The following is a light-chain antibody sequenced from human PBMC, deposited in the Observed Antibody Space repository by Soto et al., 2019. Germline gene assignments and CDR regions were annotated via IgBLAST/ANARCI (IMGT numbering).Light chain of an antibody. J-gene: IGKJ2*01. V-gene: IGKV1-39*01. CDR2: AAS. CDR3: QQSYDTPYT. Sequence: DIQMTQSPSSLSASVGDRVTITCRASQSISSFLNWYQQKPGKAPKLLMYAASSLQSGVPSRFSGSGSGTDFTLTISSLQSEDFATYFCQQSYDTPYTFGQGTKLQIK. CDR1: QSISSF.